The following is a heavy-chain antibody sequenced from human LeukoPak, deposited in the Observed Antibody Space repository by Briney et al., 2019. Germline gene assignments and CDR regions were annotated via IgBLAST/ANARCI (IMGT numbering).Heavy chain of an antibody. CDR2: IKQDGSEK. J-gene: IGHJ4*02. Sequence: GGSLRLSCAASGFSFNRYWMNWVRQAPGKGLEWVANIKQDGSEKYYVDSVKGRFTISRDNAKNSLYLQMNSLRVADTAVYYRAPGRYYFDYWGQGTLVTVSS. D-gene: IGHD1-14*01. CDR1: GFSFNRYW. V-gene: IGHV3-7*02. CDR3: APGRYYFDY.